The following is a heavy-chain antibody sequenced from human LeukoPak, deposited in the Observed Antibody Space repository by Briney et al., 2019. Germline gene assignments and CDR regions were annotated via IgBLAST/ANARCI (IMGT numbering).Heavy chain of an antibody. J-gene: IGHJ3*02. CDR2: IHYNGST. D-gene: IGHD2-21*02. CDR1: GGSISSYY. V-gene: IGHV4-59*01. Sequence: SETLSLTCTVHGGSISSYYWSWIRQPPAKGLGKIGHIHYNGSTNYNPSLKSRVTISVDTSKNQFSLKLSSVTAADTAVYYCARDGHDVVVTASGAFDIWGQGTMVTVSS. CDR3: ARDGHDVVVTASGAFDI.